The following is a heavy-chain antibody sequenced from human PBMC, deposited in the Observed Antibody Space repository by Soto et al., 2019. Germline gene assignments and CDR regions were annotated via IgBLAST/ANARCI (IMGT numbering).Heavy chain of an antibody. Sequence: SETPALTFTVSGGSISRSSYYWGWIRQPPGKGLEWIGSIYYSGSTYYNPSLKSRVTISVDTSKNQFSLKLSSVTAADTAVYYCARRSSWGRVGRIHYYYGIDVWGQGTTVVVSS. CDR3: ARRSSWGRVGRIHYYYGIDV. J-gene: IGHJ6*02. CDR1: GGSISRSSYY. D-gene: IGHD6-6*01. V-gene: IGHV4-39*01. CDR2: IYYSGST.